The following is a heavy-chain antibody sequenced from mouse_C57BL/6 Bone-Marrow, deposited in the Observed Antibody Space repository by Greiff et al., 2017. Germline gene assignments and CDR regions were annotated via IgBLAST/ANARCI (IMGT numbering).Heavy chain of an antibody. D-gene: IGHD2-3*01. Sequence: EVKLLESGAELVRPGSSVKMSCKTSGYTFTSYGINWVKQRPGQGLEWIGYSYIGNGYTEYNEKFKGKATLTSDTSSSTAYMQLSSLTSEDSAIYFCARSYVFSYDGYLFDYWGQGTTLTVSS. CDR3: ARSYVFSYDGYLFDY. CDR2: SYIGNGYT. V-gene: IGHV1-58*01. J-gene: IGHJ2*01. CDR1: GYTFTSYG.